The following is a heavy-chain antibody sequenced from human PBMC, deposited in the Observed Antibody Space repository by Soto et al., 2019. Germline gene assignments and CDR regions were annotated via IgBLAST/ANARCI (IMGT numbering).Heavy chain of an antibody. D-gene: IGHD3-3*02. J-gene: IGHJ5*02. CDR3: ARFIFGVTATNWFDP. CDR2: IYYSGST. CDR1: GGSISSGGYY. Sequence: SETLSLTCTVSGGSISSGGYYWSWIRQHPGKGLEWIGYIYYSGSTYYNPSPKSRVTISVDTSKNQFSLKLSSVTAADTAVYYCARFIFGVTATNWFDPWGQGTLVTVSS. V-gene: IGHV4-31*03.